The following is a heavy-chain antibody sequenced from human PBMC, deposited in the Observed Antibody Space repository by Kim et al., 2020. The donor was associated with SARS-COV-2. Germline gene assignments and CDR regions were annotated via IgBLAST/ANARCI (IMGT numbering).Heavy chain of an antibody. V-gene: IGHV3-30*02. D-gene: IGHD6-25*01. Sequence: YADAVKGRFTISRDYSKNTLDLQMSSLRPEDTAVYYCAKDLRTEASNMNSWGQGTLVIVSS. J-gene: IGHJ4*02. CDR3: AKDLRTEASNMNS.